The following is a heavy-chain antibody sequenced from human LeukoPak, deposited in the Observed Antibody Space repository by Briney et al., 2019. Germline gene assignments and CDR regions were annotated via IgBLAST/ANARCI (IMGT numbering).Heavy chain of an antibody. J-gene: IGHJ3*02. CDR3: ARDIRRPRYYDSRDDAFDI. Sequence: PSETLSLTCTVSGGSISSYYWSWIRQPPGKGLEWIGYIYYSGSTNYNPSLKSRVTISVDTSKNQFSLKLSSVTAADTAVYYCARDIRRPRYYDSRDDAFDIWGQGTMVTVSS. V-gene: IGHV4-59*01. CDR1: GGSISSYY. D-gene: IGHD3-22*01. CDR2: IYYSGST.